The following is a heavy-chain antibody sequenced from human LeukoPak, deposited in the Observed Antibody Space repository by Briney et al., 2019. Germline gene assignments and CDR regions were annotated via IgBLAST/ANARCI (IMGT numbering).Heavy chain of an antibody. Sequence: PGGSLRLSCAASGFTFDDYATHWVRQAPGEGLEWVSGISWNSGSIGYADSVKGRFTISRDNAKNSLYLQMNSLRAEDTALYYCAKDIHSSSFYGMDVWGQGTTVTVSS. D-gene: IGHD6-13*01. J-gene: IGHJ6*02. V-gene: IGHV3-9*01. CDR2: ISWNSGSI. CDR3: AKDIHSSSFYGMDV. CDR1: GFTFDDYA.